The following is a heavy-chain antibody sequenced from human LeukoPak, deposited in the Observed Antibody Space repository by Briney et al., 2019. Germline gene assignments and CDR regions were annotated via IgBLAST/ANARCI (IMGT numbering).Heavy chain of an antibody. V-gene: IGHV4-34*01. D-gene: IGHD5-18*01. Sequence: SETLSLTCAVYGGSFSGYYWSWIRQPPGKGLEWIGEINHSGSTNYNPSLKSRVTISVDTSKNQFSLKLSSATAADTAVYYCARGGYSYGYDRYYFDYWGQGTLVTVSS. CDR1: GGSFSGYY. CDR3: ARGGYSYGYDRYYFDY. J-gene: IGHJ4*02. CDR2: INHSGST.